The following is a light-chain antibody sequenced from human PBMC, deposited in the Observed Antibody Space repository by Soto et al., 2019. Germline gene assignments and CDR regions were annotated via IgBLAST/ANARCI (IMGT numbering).Light chain of an antibody. Sequence: DIQMTQSPSSVSAFVGDRVTITCRSSQGVSSWLAWFQQKPGKAPNLLIYEASILQNGVPSRFSGSGSGTDFTLTISRLQPEDFATYYCQHLNNYPPFTFGQGTKVDIK. CDR2: EAS. CDR3: QHLNNYPPFT. J-gene: IGKJ3*01. CDR1: QGVSSW. V-gene: IGKV1-12*01.